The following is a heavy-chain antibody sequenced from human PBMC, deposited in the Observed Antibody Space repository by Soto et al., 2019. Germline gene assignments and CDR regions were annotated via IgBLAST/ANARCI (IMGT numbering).Heavy chain of an antibody. D-gene: IGHD3-22*01. V-gene: IGHV4-59*01. CDR1: GGSISSYY. Sequence: SETLSLTCTVSGGSISSYYWSWIRQPPGKGLEWIGYIYYSGSTNYNPSLKSRVTISVDTSKNQFSLKLSSVTAADTAVYYCARFDYYDSSVYLVFVPKWAQETLFXVS. CDR2: IYYSGST. J-gene: IGHJ4*02. CDR3: ARFDYYDSSVYLVFVPK.